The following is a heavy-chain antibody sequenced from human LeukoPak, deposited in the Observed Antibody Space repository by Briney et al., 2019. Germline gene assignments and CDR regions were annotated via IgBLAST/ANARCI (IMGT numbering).Heavy chain of an antibody. CDR3: ATEYYDFWNDAFDI. J-gene: IGHJ3*02. Sequence: SETLSLTCAVYGGSFSGYYWSWIRQPPGKGLEWIGEINHSGSTNYNPSLKSRVTISVDTSKNQFSLKLSSVTAADTAVYYCATEYYDFWNDAFDIWGQGTMVTVSS. D-gene: IGHD3-3*01. V-gene: IGHV4-34*01. CDR2: INHSGST. CDR1: GGSFSGYY.